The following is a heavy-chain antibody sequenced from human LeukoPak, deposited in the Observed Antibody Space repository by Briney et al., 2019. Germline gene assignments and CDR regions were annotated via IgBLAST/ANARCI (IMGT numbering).Heavy chain of an antibody. Sequence: GGSLRLSCAASGFTFSSYAMHWVRQAPGKGLEYVSAISSNGGSTYYANSVKGRFTISRDNSKNTLYLQMGSLRAEDMAVYYCARVGSSGSYYFDYWGQGTLVTVSS. V-gene: IGHV3-64*01. CDR1: GFTFSSYA. CDR3: ARVGSSGSYYFDY. J-gene: IGHJ4*02. D-gene: IGHD1-26*01. CDR2: ISSNGGST.